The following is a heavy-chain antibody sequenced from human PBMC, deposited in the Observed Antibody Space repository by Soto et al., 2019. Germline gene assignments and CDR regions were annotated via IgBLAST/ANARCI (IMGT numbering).Heavy chain of an antibody. CDR2: IKSKTDGGTT. D-gene: IGHD2-15*01. CDR1: GFTFSNAW. CDR3: TTINLGYCSGGSCLPYYYYYGMDV. J-gene: IGHJ6*02. Sequence: PGGSLRLSCAASGFTFSNAWMSWVRQAPGKGLEWVGRIKSKTDGGTTDYAAPVKGRFTISRDDSKNTLYLQMNSLKTEDTAAYYCTTINLGYCSGGSCLPYYYYYGMDVWGQGTTVTVSS. V-gene: IGHV3-15*01.